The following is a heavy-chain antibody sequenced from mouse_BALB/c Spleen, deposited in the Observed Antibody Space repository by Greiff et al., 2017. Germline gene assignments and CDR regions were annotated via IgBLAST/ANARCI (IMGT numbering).Heavy chain of an antibody. CDR2: ISYSCST. J-gene: IGHJ2*01. D-gene: IGHD1-1*01. V-gene: IGHV3-8*02. Sequence: EVQLVESGPSLVKPSQTLSLTCSVTGDSITSGYWNWIRKFPGNKLEYMGYISYSCSTYYNPSLKSRISITRDTSKNQYYLQLNSVTTEDTATYYCARSITTVVADFDYWGQGTTLTVSS. CDR1: GDSITSGY. CDR3: ARSITTVVADFDY.